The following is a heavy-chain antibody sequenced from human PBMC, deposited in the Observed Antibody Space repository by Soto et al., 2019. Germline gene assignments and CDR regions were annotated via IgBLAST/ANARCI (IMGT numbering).Heavy chain of an antibody. CDR1: GYTFTSYY. D-gene: IGHD5-12*01. V-gene: IGHV1-46*01. J-gene: IGHJ6*02. CDR3: AREEMATLHYYYYGMDV. Sequence: QVQLVQSGAEVKKPGASVKVSCKASGYTFTSYYMHWVRQAPGQGLEWMGIINPSGGSTSYAQKFQGRVTMTRDTSTSTVYMELSSLRSEDTAVYYCAREEMATLHYYYYGMDVWGQGTTVTVSS. CDR2: INPSGGST.